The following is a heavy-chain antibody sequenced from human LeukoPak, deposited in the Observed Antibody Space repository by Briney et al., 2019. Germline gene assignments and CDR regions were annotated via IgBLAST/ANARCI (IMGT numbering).Heavy chain of an antibody. CDR1: GDSVSSNSAA. J-gene: IGHJ4*02. Sequence: SQTLSLTCAISGDSVSSNSAAWNWIRQSPSRGLEWLGRTYYRSKWYYDYAVAVKSRISINPDTSRNQFSLQLSSVTPEDTAVYYCARDPVGGSTIFDYWGQGTLVTVSS. CDR2: TYYRSKWYY. CDR3: ARDPVGGSTIFDY. V-gene: IGHV6-1*01. D-gene: IGHD1-26*01.